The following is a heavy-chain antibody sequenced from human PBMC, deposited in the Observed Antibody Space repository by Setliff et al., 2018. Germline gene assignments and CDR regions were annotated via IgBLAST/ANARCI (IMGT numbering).Heavy chain of an antibody. Sequence: ASVKVSCKASGYTFTSHYMHWVRQAPGLGLEWMGTINPSSGRTSYEQKFQGRVTMNRDTSTSTVYMDMSSLRSEDTAVYYCARDVFPYHYEGAFDIWGQGTMVTVSS. CDR2: INPSSGRT. D-gene: IGHD3-22*01. CDR3: ARDVFPYHYEGAFDI. V-gene: IGHV1-46*01. J-gene: IGHJ3*02. CDR1: GYTFTSHY.